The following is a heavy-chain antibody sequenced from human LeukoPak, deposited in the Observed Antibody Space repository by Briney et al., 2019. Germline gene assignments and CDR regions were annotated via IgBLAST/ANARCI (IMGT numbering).Heavy chain of an antibody. Sequence: ASVKVSCKASGGTFSSYAISWVRQAPGQGLEWMGWINPNSGGTNYAQKFQGRVTMTRDTSISTAYMELSRLRSDDTAVYYCARTIGGDFDYWGQGTLVTVSS. J-gene: IGHJ4*02. CDR1: GGTFSSYA. CDR3: ARTIGGDFDY. CDR2: INPNSGGT. V-gene: IGHV1-2*02. D-gene: IGHD3-10*01.